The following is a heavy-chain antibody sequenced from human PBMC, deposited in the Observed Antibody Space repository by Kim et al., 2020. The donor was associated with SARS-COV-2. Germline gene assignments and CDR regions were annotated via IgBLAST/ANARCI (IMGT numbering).Heavy chain of an antibody. V-gene: IGHV3-21*01. J-gene: IGHJ6*02. Sequence: GGSLRLSCAASGFTFSSYTMNWVRQAPGKGLEWVSSISSSSSYIYYADSVKGRFTISRDNAKNSLYLHMNSLRAEDTAVYYCASVKCSSTTCYWGYYYYGMDVWGQGTTVTVSS. CDR3: ASVKCSSTTCYWGYYYYGMDV. D-gene: IGHD2-2*01. CDR2: ISSSSSYI. CDR1: GFTFSSYT.